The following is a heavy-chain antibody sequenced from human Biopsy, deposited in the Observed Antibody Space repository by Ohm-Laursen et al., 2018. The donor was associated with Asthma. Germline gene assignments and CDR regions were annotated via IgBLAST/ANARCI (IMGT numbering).Heavy chain of an antibody. CDR2: TFYSGST. D-gene: IGHD2-21*02. V-gene: IGHV4-30-4*01. Sequence: TLSLTCSVSGFSIYSRDHHWSWLRRTPGKGLEFIEFTFYSGSTFYNPSLKSRIAISVDTSKNQFSLRLRSVTAADTAVYFCARVQSYGDIHFGLDVWGQGTTVTVSS. J-gene: IGHJ6*02. CDR1: GFSIYSRDHH. CDR3: ARVQSYGDIHFGLDV.